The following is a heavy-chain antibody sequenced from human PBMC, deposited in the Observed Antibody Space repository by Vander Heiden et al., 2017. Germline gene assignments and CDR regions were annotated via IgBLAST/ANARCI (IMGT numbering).Heavy chain of an antibody. CDR3: ARDSSLYYYYGMDV. J-gene: IGHJ6*02. CDR2: IYYSGST. Sequence: QVQLQESRPALVKPSETLSLTCTVSGGPISSYYWSWIRQPPGKGLEWIGYIYYSGSTNYNPSLKSRVTISVDTSKNQFSLKLSSVTAADTAVYYCARDSSLYYYYGMDVWGQGTTVTVSS. V-gene: IGHV4-59*01. D-gene: IGHD6-13*01. CDR1: GGPISSYY.